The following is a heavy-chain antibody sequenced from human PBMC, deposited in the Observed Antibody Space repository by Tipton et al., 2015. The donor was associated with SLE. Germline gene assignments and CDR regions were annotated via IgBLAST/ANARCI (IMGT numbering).Heavy chain of an antibody. D-gene: IGHD6-13*01. CDR3: ARFWGPNSWYFDY. CDR2: IFYSGST. Sequence: TLSLTCAVSGYSISSGYYWGWIRQPPGKGLEWIGSIFYSGSTYYNWSLKSRVTISLDTSKKQFSLKLSSVTAADTAVYYCARFWGPNSWYFDYWGQGTLVTVSS. CDR1: GYSISSGYY. J-gene: IGHJ4*02. V-gene: IGHV4-38-2*01.